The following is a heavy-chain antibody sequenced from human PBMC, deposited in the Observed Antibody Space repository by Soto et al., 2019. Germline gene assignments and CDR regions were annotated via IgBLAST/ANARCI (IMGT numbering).Heavy chain of an antibody. J-gene: IGHJ3*02. Sequence: ASVKVSCKASGYTFTSYAMHWVRQAPGQRLEWMGWINAGNGNTKYSQKFQGRVTITRDTSASTAYMELSSLRSEDTAVYYCARDWIAVTPLGRHAFDIWGQGTMVTVSS. V-gene: IGHV1-3*01. CDR2: INAGNGNT. CDR3: ARDWIAVTPLGRHAFDI. CDR1: GYTFTSYA. D-gene: IGHD6-19*01.